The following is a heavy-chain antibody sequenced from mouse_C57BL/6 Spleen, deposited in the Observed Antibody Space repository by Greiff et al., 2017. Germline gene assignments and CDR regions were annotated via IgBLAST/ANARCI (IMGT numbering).Heavy chain of an antibody. Sequence: QVQLQQSGPGLVAPSPSLSITCTVSGFSLTSYAISWVRQPPGKGLEWIGVIWTGGGTNYNSALKSRLSISKDNSKSQVFLKMNSLQTDDTARYYCARHPYYYGGYHWYFDVWGTGTTVTVSS. CDR3: ARHPYYYGGYHWYFDV. J-gene: IGHJ1*03. CDR2: IWTGGGT. V-gene: IGHV2-9-1*01. D-gene: IGHD1-1*02. CDR1: GFSLTSYA.